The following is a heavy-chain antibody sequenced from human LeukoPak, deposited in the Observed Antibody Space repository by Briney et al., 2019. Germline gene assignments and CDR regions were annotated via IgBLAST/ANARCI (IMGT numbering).Heavy chain of an antibody. CDR2: IYTSGST. V-gene: IGHV4-4*07. CDR3: AREGGGSYSRGWFDP. Sequence: PSETLSLTCTVSGGSISSYYWSWIRQPAGKGLEWIGRIYTSGSTNYNPSLKSRVTMSLDTSSNQFFLRLTSLTAADTAVYYCAREGGGSYSRGWFDPWGQGTLVSVSS. J-gene: IGHJ5*02. CDR1: GGSISSYY. D-gene: IGHD1-26*01.